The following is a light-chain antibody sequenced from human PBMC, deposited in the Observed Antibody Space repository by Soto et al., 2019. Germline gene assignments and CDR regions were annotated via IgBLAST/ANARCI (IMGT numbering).Light chain of an antibody. CDR3: SSYTSSSTPYVV. CDR1: SSDVCGYNY. J-gene: IGLJ2*01. Sequence: QSVLTQPASVSGSPGQSITISCTGTSSDVCGYNYVSWYQQHPGKAPKLMIYDVSNRPSGVSNRFSGSKSGNTASLTISGLQAEDEADYYCSSYTSSSTPYVVFGGGTKLTVL. V-gene: IGLV2-14*01. CDR2: DVS.